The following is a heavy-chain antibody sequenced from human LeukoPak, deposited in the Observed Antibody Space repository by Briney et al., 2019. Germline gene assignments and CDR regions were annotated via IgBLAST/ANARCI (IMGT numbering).Heavy chain of an antibody. CDR3: ARRDYDDSSGYHSSYFDH. Sequence: SSETLSLTCTVSGGSISSYYWGWIRQPPGKGLEWVGYIYYSGSTKYNPSLKSRVTISVDTSKNQFSLKVGSVTAADTAVYYCARRDYDDSSGYHSSYFDHWGQGPLLSVSS. CDR2: IYYSGST. V-gene: IGHV4-59*08. D-gene: IGHD3-22*01. CDR1: GGSISSYY. J-gene: IGHJ4*02.